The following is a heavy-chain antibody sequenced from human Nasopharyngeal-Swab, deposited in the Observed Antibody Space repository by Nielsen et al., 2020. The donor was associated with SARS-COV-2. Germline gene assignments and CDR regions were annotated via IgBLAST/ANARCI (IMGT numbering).Heavy chain of an antibody. Sequence: SETLSLTCAVSGGSISSSYWWSWVRQPPGKGLEWIGEFSHNGNANYHPSLKSRVTISLDESRNQFSLNLNSVTAADTAVYYCARSRRGAFDYWGQGTLVTVSS. D-gene: IGHD2-2*01. CDR3: ARSRRGAFDY. CDR1: GGSISSSYW. V-gene: IGHV4-4*02. CDR2: FSHNGNA. J-gene: IGHJ4*02.